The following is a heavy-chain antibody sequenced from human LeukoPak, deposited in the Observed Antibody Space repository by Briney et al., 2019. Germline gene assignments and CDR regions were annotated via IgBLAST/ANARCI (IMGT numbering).Heavy chain of an antibody. CDR1: GGSFSGYY. D-gene: IGHD4-17*01. Sequence: PSETLSLTCAVYGGSFSGYYWSWIRQPPGKGLEWIGEINHSGSTNYNPSLKSRVTISVDTSKNQFSLKLSSVTAADTAVYYCASGAVFHYGDFFDYWGQGPWSPSPQ. V-gene: IGHV4-34*01. CDR2: INHSGST. CDR3: ASGAVFHYGDFFDY. J-gene: IGHJ4*02.